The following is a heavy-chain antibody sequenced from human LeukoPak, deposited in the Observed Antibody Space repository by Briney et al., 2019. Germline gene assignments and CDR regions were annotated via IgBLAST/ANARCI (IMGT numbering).Heavy chain of an antibody. CDR3: ARQSRGDGYNSYYYYYYYMDV. CDR2: INHGEST. D-gene: IGHD5-24*01. J-gene: IGHJ6*03. CDR1: DGSFSGYD. Sequence: SETLSLTCAVYDGSFSGYDWSWIRQPPGKGLEWIGEINHGESTNYNPSLKSRVTISVDTSKNQFSLKLSSVTAADTAVYYCARQSRGDGYNSYYYYYYYMDVWGKGTTVTVSS. V-gene: IGHV4-34*01.